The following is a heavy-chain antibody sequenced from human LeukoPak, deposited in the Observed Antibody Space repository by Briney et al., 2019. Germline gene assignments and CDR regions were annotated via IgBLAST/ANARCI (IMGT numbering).Heavy chain of an antibody. J-gene: IGHJ4*02. Sequence: PSETLSLTCTVSGGSISSSSNYWGWIRQPPGKGLEWIGSIYYSGSTYHKASLKSRVTISVDTSKNQFSLKLSSVTAADTAVYYCARRLRWYKVFDYWGQGTLVTVAS. CDR1: GGSISSSSNY. CDR2: IYYSGST. D-gene: IGHD4-23*01. V-gene: IGHV4-39*01. CDR3: ARRLRWYKVFDY.